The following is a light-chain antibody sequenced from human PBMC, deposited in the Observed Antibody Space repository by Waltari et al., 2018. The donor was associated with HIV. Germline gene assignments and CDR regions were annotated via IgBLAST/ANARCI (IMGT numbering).Light chain of an antibody. CDR3: QHSYSTPL. CDR1: QSISTY. CDR2: AAS. V-gene: IGKV1-39*01. J-gene: IGKJ4*01. Sequence: DIQITQSPSSLSASVRERVAITCRASQSISTYLNWYQQKPGKAPKVLIYAASNLQSEVPSRFSGSGSGTDFTLTINSLQPEDFSTYYCQHSYSTPLFGGGTKVEIK.